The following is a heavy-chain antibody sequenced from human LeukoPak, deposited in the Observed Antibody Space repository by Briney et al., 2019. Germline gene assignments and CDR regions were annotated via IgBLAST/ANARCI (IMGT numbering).Heavy chain of an antibody. V-gene: IGHV4-61*01. CDR3: ARAYGDYHY. Sequence: SETLSLTCTVSGGSVSSGSYYWSWIRQPPGKGLEWIGYIYYSGSTNYNPSLKSRVTISVDTSKNQFSLKLSSVTAADTAVYDCARAYGDYHYWGQGTLVTVSS. CDR1: GGSVSSGSYY. CDR2: IYYSGST. D-gene: IGHD4-17*01. J-gene: IGHJ4*02.